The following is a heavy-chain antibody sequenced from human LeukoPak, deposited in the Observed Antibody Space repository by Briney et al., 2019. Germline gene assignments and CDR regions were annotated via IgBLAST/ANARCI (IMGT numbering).Heavy chain of an antibody. CDR1: GGSISSGHY. J-gene: IGHJ4*02. V-gene: IGHV4-38-2*02. CDR3: ARLHSTHSSNS. CDR2: IYASGNT. Sequence: SETLSLTCTVSGGSISSGHYWSWIRQHPGEGLEWIGRIYASGNTDYNPSLKGRVTMTVDTSKNQFSLRLSSVTAADTAVYYCARLHSTHSSNSWGQGTLVTVSS. D-gene: IGHD6-13*01.